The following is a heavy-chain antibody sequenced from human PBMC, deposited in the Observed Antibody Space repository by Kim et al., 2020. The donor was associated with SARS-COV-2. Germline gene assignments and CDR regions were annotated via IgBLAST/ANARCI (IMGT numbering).Heavy chain of an antibody. J-gene: IGHJ3*02. V-gene: IGHV4-31*02. Sequence: SRVTISVDTSKNQFSLKLSSVTAADTAVYYCARDRRRGGIAAAGPNAFDIWGQGTMVTVSS. CDR3: ARDRRRGGIAAAGPNAFDI. D-gene: IGHD6-13*01.